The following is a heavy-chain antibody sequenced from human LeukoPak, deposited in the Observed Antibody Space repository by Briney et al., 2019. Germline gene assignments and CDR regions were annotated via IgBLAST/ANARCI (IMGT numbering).Heavy chain of an antibody. CDR1: GFTFSSYA. J-gene: IGHJ4*02. D-gene: IGHD6-19*01. Sequence: PGGSLRLSCAASGFTFSSYAMSWVRQAPGKWLEWVSAISGSGGSTYYADSVKGRFTITRDNSKNTLYLQMNSLRAEDTAVYYCAKLSPDIAVAGGDYWGQGTLVTVSS. CDR2: ISGSGGST. CDR3: AKLSPDIAVAGGDY. V-gene: IGHV3-23*01.